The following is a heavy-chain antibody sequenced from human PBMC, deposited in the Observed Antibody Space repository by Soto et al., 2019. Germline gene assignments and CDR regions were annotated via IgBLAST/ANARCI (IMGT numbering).Heavy chain of an antibody. J-gene: IGHJ4*02. V-gene: IGHV5-51*01. CDR2: IYPGDSDT. D-gene: IGHD3-10*01. CDR3: ARLPRGSLGEGYFDY. CDR1: GYSFTSYW. Sequence: PGESLKISCKGSGYSFTSYWIGWVRQMPGKGLEWMGIIYPGDSDTRYSPSFQGQVTISADKSISTAYLQWSSLKASDTAMYYCARLPRGSLGEGYFDYWGQGTLVTVSS.